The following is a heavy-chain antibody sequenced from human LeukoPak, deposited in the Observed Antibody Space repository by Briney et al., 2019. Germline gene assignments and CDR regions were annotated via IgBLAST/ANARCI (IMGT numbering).Heavy chain of an antibody. CDR3: ATVPGRLSSYYDFLPDY. Sequence: SVKVSCKASGDTFNNYAISWVRQAPGQGLEWMGGIIPIFGTANYAQKFQGRVTMTEDTSTDTAYMELSSLRSEDTAVYYCATVPGRLSSYYDFLPDYWGQGTLVTVSS. D-gene: IGHD3-3*01. CDR1: GDTFNNYA. V-gene: IGHV1-69*06. CDR2: IIPIFGTA. J-gene: IGHJ4*02.